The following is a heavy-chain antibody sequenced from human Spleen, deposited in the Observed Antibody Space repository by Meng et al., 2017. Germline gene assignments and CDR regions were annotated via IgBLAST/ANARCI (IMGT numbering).Heavy chain of an antibody. J-gene: IGHJ4*02. V-gene: IGHV4-34*01. CDR1: GGSVSDYY. CDR2: IIDRGST. Sequence: QVQLQQWGAGLLKPSETLSLTCAVYGGSVSDYYWSWIRQPPGKGLEWIGEIIDRGSTNYNPSLKSRIAISVDTSKNQFSLKLSSVTAADTAVYYCAGGPNWGQGTLVTVSS. CDR3: AGGPN.